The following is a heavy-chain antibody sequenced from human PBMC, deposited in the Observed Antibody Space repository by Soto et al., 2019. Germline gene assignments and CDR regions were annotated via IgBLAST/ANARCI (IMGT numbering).Heavy chain of an antibody. CDR3: ARVCGEVQLERGWFDP. Sequence: GASVKVSCKASGGTFSSYAISWVRQAPGQGLEWMGGIIPIFGTANYAQKFQGRVTITADESTSTAYMELSSLRSEDTAVYYCARVCGEVQLERGWFDPWGQGTMVTVYS. V-gene: IGHV1-69*13. CDR1: GGTFSSYA. J-gene: IGHJ5*02. D-gene: IGHD1-1*01. CDR2: IIPIFGTA.